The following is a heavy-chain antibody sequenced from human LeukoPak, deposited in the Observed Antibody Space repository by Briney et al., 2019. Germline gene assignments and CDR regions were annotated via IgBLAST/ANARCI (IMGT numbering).Heavy chain of an antibody. CDR3: AKDAPEDEACFDY. D-gene: IGHD1-14*01. Sequence: GGSLRLSCGASGFTFSSYGMHWVRQAPGKGLEWVAFIRYDGSNKYYADSVKGRFTISRDNSKNTLYLQMNSLRAEDTAVYYCAKDAPEDEACFDYWGQGTLVTVSS. CDR1: GFTFSSYG. CDR2: IRYDGSNK. V-gene: IGHV3-30*02. J-gene: IGHJ4*02.